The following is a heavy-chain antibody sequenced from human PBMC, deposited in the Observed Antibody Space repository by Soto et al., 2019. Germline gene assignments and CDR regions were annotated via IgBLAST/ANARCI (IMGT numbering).Heavy chain of an antibody. CDR1: GGTFSSYA. CDR3: ARAYSSGWSGDFDY. V-gene: IGHV1-69*12. CDR2: IIPLFGVP. J-gene: IGHJ4*02. D-gene: IGHD6-19*01. Sequence: QVQLVQSGADVKKPGSSVKVSCKSSGGTFSSYAINWVRQAPGQGLEWMGGIIPLFGVPNYAQKFQGRVTITAGDSTTTAYMELSSLRAEDTAVYYCARAYSSGWSGDFDYWDQGILVTVSS.